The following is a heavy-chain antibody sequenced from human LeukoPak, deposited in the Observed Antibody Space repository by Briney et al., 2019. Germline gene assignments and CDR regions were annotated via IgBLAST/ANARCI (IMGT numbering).Heavy chain of an antibody. V-gene: IGHV4-59*08. D-gene: IGHD3-22*01. CDR2: IYYSGST. Sequence: PSETLSLTCTVSGGSISSYYWSWIRQPPGKGLEWIGYIYYSGSTNYNPSLKSRVTISVDTSKNQFSLKLSSVTAADTAVYYCARLVVITSSFDYWGQGTLVTVSS. CDR3: ARLVVITSSFDY. CDR1: GGSISSYY. J-gene: IGHJ4*02.